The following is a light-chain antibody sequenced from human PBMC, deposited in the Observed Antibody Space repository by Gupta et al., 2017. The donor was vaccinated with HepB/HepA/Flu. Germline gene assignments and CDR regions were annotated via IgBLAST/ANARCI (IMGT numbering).Light chain of an antibody. Sequence: PGESATLSCRASQPLGSLLCWYQQKPGQAPRLLIFDATKRATGIPARFSGSGSGTDFTFTISRLEAEDFAVYYCQHRSSWPLTFGGGTKVEIK. CDR1: QPLGSL. CDR2: DAT. J-gene: IGKJ4*01. CDR3: QHRSSWPLT. V-gene: IGKV3-11*01.